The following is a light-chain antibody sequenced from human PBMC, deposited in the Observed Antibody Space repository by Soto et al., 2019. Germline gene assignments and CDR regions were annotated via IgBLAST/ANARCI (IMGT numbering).Light chain of an antibody. J-gene: IGKJ1*01. CDR1: QSLSRW. V-gene: IGKV1-5*01. CDR3: QQYNTYSWT. Sequence: DIEMSQSPSILSASVGDRVTIPCRASQSLSRWLAWYQQKPGKAPKLLIYDASSLQSGVPSRFSGSGSGTEFALTISSLQPDDFATYYCQQYNTYSWTFGPGTKVDIK. CDR2: DAS.